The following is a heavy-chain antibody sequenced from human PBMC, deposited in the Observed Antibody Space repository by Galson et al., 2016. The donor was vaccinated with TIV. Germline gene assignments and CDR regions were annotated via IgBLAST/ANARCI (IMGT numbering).Heavy chain of an antibody. CDR3: AKDSTTTLYYMDV. CDR2: IRYDGSNR. J-gene: IGHJ6*03. D-gene: IGHD4-17*01. Sequence: LRLSCATSGFTFSSYGIHWVRQAPGKGLEWVAFIRYDGSNRYYADSVKGRFTISRDNSKNTVYLQMNGLRAEDTALYCCAKDSTTTLYYMDVWGKGTTVTVSS. V-gene: IGHV3-30*02. CDR1: GFTFSSYG.